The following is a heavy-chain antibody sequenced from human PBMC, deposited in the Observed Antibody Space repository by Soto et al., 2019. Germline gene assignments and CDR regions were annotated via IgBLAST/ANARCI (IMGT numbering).Heavy chain of an antibody. J-gene: IGHJ6*02. CDR2: IRGSGDST. D-gene: IGHD6-6*01. CDR1: GFIFSSYA. CDR3: ARIRAARAYYYYGMDV. Sequence: GSLRLSCAASGFIFSSYAMSWVRQAPGKGLEWVSAIRGSGDSTYYADSVKGRFTISRDNAKNSLYLQMNSLRAEDTAVYYCARIRAARAYYYYGMDVWGQGTTVTVSS. V-gene: IGHV3-23*01.